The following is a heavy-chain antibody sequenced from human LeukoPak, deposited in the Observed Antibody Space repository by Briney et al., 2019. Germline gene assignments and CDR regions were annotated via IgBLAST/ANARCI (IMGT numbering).Heavy chain of an antibody. CDR3: AKNYDSSGYGDY. CDR1: GFTFSDYY. V-gene: IGHV3-30*18. J-gene: IGHJ4*02. CDR2: ISYDGSNK. D-gene: IGHD3-22*01. Sequence: PGGSLRLSCAASGFTFSDYYMSWIRQAPGKGLEWVAVISYDGSNKYYADSVKGRFTISRDNSKNTLYLQMNSLRAEDTAVYYCAKNYDSSGYGDYWGQGTLVTVSS.